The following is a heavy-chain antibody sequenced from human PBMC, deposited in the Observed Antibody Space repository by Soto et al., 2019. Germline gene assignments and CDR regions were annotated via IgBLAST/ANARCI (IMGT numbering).Heavy chain of an antibody. CDR1: GFTFSSYG. CDR3: ARDLGDSSSSVDY. V-gene: IGHV3-33*01. Sequence: TGGSLRLSCAASGFTFSSYGMHWVRQAPGKGLEWVAVIWYDGSNKYYADSVKGRFTISRDNSKNTLYLQMNSLRAEDTAVYYCARDLGDSSSSVDYWGQGTLVTVSS. J-gene: IGHJ4*02. CDR2: IWYDGSNK. D-gene: IGHD6-6*01.